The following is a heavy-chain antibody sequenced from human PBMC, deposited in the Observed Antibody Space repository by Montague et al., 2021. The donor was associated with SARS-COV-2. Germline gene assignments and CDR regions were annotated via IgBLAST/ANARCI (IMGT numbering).Heavy chain of an antibody. D-gene: IGHD1-26*01. V-gene: IGHV4-59*12. CDR3: AGEGVGATTNDAFDI. J-gene: IGHJ3*02. Sequence: SETLSLTCSVSGYSITRVFWGWLRQPPGKGLEWIGHLHHSGSTNFNASLKSRVTISVDTSKNQFSLKLSSVTAADTAVYYCAGEGVGATTNDAFDIWGQGTMVTVSS. CDR2: LHHSGST. CDR1: GYSITRVF.